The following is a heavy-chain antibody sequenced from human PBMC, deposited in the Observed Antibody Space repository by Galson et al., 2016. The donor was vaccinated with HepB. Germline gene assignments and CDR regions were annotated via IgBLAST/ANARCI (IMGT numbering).Heavy chain of an antibody. D-gene: IGHD1-1*01. Sequence: SLRLSCAASGFTFSSYGMHWVRQAPGEGLEWVAVISYDGSDKYYADSVKGRFTISRDNSKNTLYLQMSSLRAEDTAVYSCAKDVWRGSGTDYYGMDVWGQGTTVTVSS. V-gene: IGHV3-30*18. CDR2: ISYDGSDK. CDR1: GFTFSSYG. CDR3: AKDVWRGSGTDYYGMDV. J-gene: IGHJ6*02.